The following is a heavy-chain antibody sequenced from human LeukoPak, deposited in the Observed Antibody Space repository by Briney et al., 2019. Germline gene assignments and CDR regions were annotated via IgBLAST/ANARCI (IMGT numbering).Heavy chain of an antibody. V-gene: IGHV1-2*02. J-gene: IGHJ4*02. CDR2: INPNPAGT. CDR3: ASKFVVPAALDY. Sequence: GASVKVSCKASGYTFTGYYFHWVRQAPGQGLEWMGWINPNPAGTNYAQKFLGGVTLTWDTSITTAYMELSSLRSDATAVYYCASKFVVPAALDYWGPGTVVTVSS. CDR1: GYTFTGYY. D-gene: IGHD2-2*01.